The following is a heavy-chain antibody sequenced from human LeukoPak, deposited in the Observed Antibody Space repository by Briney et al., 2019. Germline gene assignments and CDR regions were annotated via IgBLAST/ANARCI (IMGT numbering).Heavy chain of an antibody. J-gene: IGHJ3*02. Sequence: GGSLRLSCAASGFTFSSYAMSWVRQTPGKGLEWVSAISGSGGSTYYADSVKGRFTISRDNSKNTLYLQMNSLRAEDTAVYYCAKVKWELPGRGAFDIWGQGTMVTVSS. V-gene: IGHV3-23*01. CDR3: AKVKWELPGRGAFDI. D-gene: IGHD1-26*01. CDR2: ISGSGGST. CDR1: GFTFSSYA.